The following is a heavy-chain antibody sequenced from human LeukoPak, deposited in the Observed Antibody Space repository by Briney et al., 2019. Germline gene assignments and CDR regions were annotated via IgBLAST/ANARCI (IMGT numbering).Heavy chain of an antibody. CDR1: GFTFSSYS. J-gene: IGHJ4*02. CDR3: ARDQQSSGWYYFDY. V-gene: IGHV3-21*01. D-gene: IGHD6-19*01. CDR2: ISSSSNYI. Sequence: NPGGSLRLSCAASGFTFSSYSMNWVRQAPGKGLEWVSSISSSSNYIYYADSVKGRFTISRDNAKNSVFLQMSSLRAEEPAVYYCARDQQSSGWYYFDYWGQGALVTVSS.